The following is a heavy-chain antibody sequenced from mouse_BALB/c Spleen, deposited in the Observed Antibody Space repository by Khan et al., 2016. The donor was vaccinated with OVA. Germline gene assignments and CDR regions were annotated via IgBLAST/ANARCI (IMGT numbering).Heavy chain of an antibody. D-gene: IGHD1-2*01. Sequence: EVQLQESGPGLVKPSQSLSLTCTVTGYSITSGYGWNWIRQFPGNKLEWMGYISYSGSTNYNTSLKSRIYIHRDTTKNQFFLQLNSVTTEDTATYYCARTARIKYWGQGTTLTVSS. V-gene: IGHV3-2*02. J-gene: IGHJ2*01. CDR1: GYSITSGYG. CDR2: ISYSGST. CDR3: ARTARIKY.